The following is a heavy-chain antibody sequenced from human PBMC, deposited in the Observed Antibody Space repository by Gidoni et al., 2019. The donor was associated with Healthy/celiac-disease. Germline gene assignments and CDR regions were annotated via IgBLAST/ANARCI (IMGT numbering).Heavy chain of an antibody. CDR1: GFTVSSNY. D-gene: IGHD3-22*01. V-gene: IGHV3-53*01. J-gene: IGHJ2*01. Sequence: EVQLVESGGGLIQPGGSLRLSCAASGFTVSSNYMSWVRQAPGKGLEWVSVIYIGGSTYYADSVKGRFTISRDNSKNTLYLQMNSLRAEDTAVYYCARVSEDYYDSSGYTWYFDLWGRGTLVTVSS. CDR3: ARVSEDYYDSSGYTWYFDL. CDR2: IYIGGST.